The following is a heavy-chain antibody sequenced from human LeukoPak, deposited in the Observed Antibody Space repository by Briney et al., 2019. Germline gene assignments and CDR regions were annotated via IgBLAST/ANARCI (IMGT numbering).Heavy chain of an antibody. CDR3: AREFLHRGP. D-gene: IGHD3-10*01. V-gene: IGHV3-74*03. CDR1: GFTFSNYW. J-gene: IGHJ5*02. Sequence: GGSLRLSCTASGFTFSNYWMHWVRQVPGQGLVWVSGISTYGSNTMFADSVKDRFTISRDNAENTLYRQMNRVRADDTAVYFCAREFLHRGPWGQGTLVTGSS. CDR2: ISTYGSNT.